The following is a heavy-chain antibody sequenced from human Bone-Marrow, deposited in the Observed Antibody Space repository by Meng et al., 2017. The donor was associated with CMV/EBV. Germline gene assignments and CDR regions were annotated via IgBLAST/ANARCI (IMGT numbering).Heavy chain of an antibody. CDR3: AGYCSSTSCHWYAFDI. J-gene: IGHJ3*02. D-gene: IGHD2-2*01. CDR1: GFTFSSYW. Sequence: GESLKISCAASGFTFSSYWMSWVRQAPGKGLEWVANIKQDGSEKYYVDSVKGRFTISKDNAKSSLYLQMNSLRAEDTAVYYCAGYCSSTSCHWYAFDIWGQGTMVTVSS. CDR2: IKQDGSEK. V-gene: IGHV3-7*01.